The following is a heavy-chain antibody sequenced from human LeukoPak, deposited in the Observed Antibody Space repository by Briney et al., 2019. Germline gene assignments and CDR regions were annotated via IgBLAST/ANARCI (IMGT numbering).Heavy chain of an antibody. CDR3: ARDPTVAIYYGMDV. V-gene: IGHV3-21*01. CDR1: GFTFSSHW. D-gene: IGHD4-23*01. Sequence: GGSLRLSCAASGFTFSSHWMHWVRQAPGKGLEWVSSISSSSSYIYYADSVKGRFTISRDNAKNSLYLQMNSLRAEDTAVYYCARDPTVAIYYGMDVWGQGTTVTVSS. CDR2: ISSSSSYI. J-gene: IGHJ6*02.